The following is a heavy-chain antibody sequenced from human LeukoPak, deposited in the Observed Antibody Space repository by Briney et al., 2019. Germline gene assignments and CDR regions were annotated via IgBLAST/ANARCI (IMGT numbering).Heavy chain of an antibody. D-gene: IGHD7-27*01. CDR3: AKERLGNTKWFDP. V-gene: IGHV3-23*01. Sequence: PGGSLRLSCATSGFTFNMYAMGWVRQAPGKGLQWVSSISGSGDITYYADSVKGRFTISRDNSKNTLYLQMNSLGADDAAIYYCAKERLGNTKWFDPWGQGTLVTVSS. CDR1: GFTFNMYA. CDR2: ISGSGDIT. J-gene: IGHJ5*02.